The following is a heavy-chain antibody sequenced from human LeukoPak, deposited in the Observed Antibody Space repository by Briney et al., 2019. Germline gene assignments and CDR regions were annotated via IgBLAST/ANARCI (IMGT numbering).Heavy chain of an antibody. CDR1: GGSFSGYY. D-gene: IGHD3-9*01. CDR3: ARGPMRRYFDWQPPFDY. J-gene: IGHJ4*02. Sequence: SETLSLTCAVYGGSFSGYYWSWIRQPPGKGLEWIGEINHSGSTNYNPSLKSRVTISVDTSKNQFSLKLSSVTAADTAVYYCARGPMRRYFDWQPPFDYWGQGTLVTVSS. CDR2: INHSGST. V-gene: IGHV4-34*01.